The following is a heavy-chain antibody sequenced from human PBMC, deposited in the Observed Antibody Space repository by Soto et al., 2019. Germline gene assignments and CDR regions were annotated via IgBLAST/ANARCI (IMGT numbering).Heavy chain of an antibody. CDR2: VSTSGRST. Sequence: GGSLRLSCSASGFIFSESTIYWVRQVPGKGLEAISAVSTSGRSTYYADSVKDRFTISRNNSKNTLFLQMGSLRPEDTAIYYCVKQAHGLDGVAFDYWGQGTQVTVSS. V-gene: IGHV3-64D*06. CDR3: VKQAHGLDGVAFDY. CDR1: GFIFSEST. D-gene: IGHD2-15*01. J-gene: IGHJ4*02.